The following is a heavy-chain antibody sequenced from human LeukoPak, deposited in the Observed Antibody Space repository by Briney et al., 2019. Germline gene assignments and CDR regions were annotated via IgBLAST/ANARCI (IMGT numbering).Heavy chain of an antibody. CDR3: VRHISVVRGETFDF. V-gene: IGHV4-39*01. J-gene: IGHJ4*02. Sequence: SQTLSLTCTVSGGSISSGSNYWGWVRQPPGKGLEWVGSIYYSGSTYYNPSLKSRVTISVDTSKNQFSLKLSSVTAADTAVYYCVRHISVVRGETFDFWGQGSLVTVSS. D-gene: IGHD3-10*01. CDR2: IYYSGST. CDR1: GGSISSGSNY.